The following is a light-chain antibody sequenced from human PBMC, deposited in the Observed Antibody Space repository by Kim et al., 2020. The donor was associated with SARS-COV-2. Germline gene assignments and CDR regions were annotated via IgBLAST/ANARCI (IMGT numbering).Light chain of an antibody. CDR3: GSYYNTVSGWV. V-gene: IGLV1-40*03. CDR1: PGSDVANYD. Sequence: QSLAIRCTSPGSDVANYDVNWYNHPPGATPTLVIFDNTHRPSGVPDRFSGCNTGASAAPLIIGLQAEDEADDYCGSYYNTVSGWVFGGGTQLTVL. CDR2: DNT. J-gene: IGLJ3*02.